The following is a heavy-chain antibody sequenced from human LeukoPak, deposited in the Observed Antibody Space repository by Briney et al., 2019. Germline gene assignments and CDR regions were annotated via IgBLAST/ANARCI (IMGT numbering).Heavy chain of an antibody. Sequence: PGGSLRLSCAASGFTFSGYAMSWVRQAPGKGLEWVSADSGSGDSTYYADSVKGRFTISRDNSKNTLYLQMNSLRAEDTAVYYCAKDLRYCSGGSCYLSTLFDYWGQGTLVTVSS. CDR2: DSGSGDST. CDR3: AKDLRYCSGGSCYLSTLFDY. CDR1: GFTFSGYA. J-gene: IGHJ4*02. D-gene: IGHD2-15*01. V-gene: IGHV3-23*01.